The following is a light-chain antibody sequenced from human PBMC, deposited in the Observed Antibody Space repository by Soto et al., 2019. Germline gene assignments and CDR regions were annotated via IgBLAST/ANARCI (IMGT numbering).Light chain of an antibody. Sequence: EIVLTQSPGTLSLSPGERATLSCRASQSVNNGYLAWYQQKPGQAPRLLIYGASARATGLPDRFSGSGSGTDFILTISRLEPEDFAVFYCQQYGGSLPYTFGQETKLEIK. CDR3: QQYGGSLPYT. CDR2: GAS. CDR1: QSVNNGY. V-gene: IGKV3-20*01. J-gene: IGKJ2*01.